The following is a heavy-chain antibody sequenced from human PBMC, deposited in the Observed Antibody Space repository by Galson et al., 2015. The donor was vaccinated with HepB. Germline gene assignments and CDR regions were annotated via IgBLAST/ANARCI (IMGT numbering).Heavy chain of an antibody. J-gene: IGHJ6*03. CDR2: VDPEDGET. D-gene: IGHD5-18*01. V-gene: IGHV1-69-2*01. Sequence: VKVSCKVSGYTFIDYYMQWVQQAPGKGLEWMGLVDPEDGETIYAEKFQGRLTITADTSTDTAYMELSSLRSEDTAVYYCSTTGPHRDTAHYYYMDVWGKGTTVIVSS. CDR1: GYTFIDYY. CDR3: STTGPHRDTAHYYYMDV.